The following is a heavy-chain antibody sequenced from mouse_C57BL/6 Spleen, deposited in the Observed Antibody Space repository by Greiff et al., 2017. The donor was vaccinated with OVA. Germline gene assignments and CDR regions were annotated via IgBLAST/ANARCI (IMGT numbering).Heavy chain of an antibody. J-gene: IGHJ2*01. CDR1: GYTFTDYN. D-gene: IGHD2-4*01. V-gene: IGHV1-18*01. CDR3: ARRRYYDYLDY. CDR2: INPNNGGT. Sequence: VQLKESGPELVKPGASVKIPCKASGYTFTDYNMDWVKQSHGKSLEWIGDINPNNGGTIYNQKFKGKATLTVDKSSSTAYMELRSLTSEDTAVYYCARRRYYDYLDYWGQGTTLTVSS.